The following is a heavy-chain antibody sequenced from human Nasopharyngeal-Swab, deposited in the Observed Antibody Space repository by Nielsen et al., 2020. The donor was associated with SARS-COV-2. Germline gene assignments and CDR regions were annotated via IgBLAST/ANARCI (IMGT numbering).Heavy chain of an antibody. CDR3: VHSTGWRLDY. V-gene: IGHV2-5*02. Sequence: SGPTLVKPSQTLTLTCTFSGFSLSTSKVGVSWVRQLPGKALEWLALFYWDDDNRYNPSLKNRITITRDTSKNQVVLTMTNMDPVDTATYYCVHSTGWRLDYWGQGTLVTVSS. CDR1: GFSLSTSKVG. CDR2: FYWDDDN. D-gene: IGHD6-19*01. J-gene: IGHJ4*02.